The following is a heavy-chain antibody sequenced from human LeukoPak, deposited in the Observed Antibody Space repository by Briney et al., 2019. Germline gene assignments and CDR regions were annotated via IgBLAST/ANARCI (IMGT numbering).Heavy chain of an antibody. CDR2: ISSSSSTI. CDR3: ARVVYYDSSGYWDY. CDR1: GFTFSSYS. D-gene: IGHD3-22*01. J-gene: IGHJ4*02. V-gene: IGHV3-48*04. Sequence: PGGSLRLSCAASGFTFSSYSMNWVRQALGKGLEWVSYISSSSSTIYYADSVKGRFTISRDNAKNSLYLQMNSLRAEDTAVYYCARVVYYDSSGYWDYWGQGTLVTVSS.